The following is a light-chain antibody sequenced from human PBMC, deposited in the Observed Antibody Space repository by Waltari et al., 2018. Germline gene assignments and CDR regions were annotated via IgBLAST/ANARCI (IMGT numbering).Light chain of an antibody. J-gene: IGKJ1*01. CDR2: GAS. CDR1: QSLSNY. Sequence: IQMTQSPSSLSASVGDRVIITCRASQSLSNYLNWYQQKPGKAPKLLIYGASNLQSGVPSRFSGSGSGTDFTLTISSLQPDDFATYYCLHDYNYPHTFGQGTRVDIK. CDR3: LHDYNYPHT. V-gene: IGKV1-6*01.